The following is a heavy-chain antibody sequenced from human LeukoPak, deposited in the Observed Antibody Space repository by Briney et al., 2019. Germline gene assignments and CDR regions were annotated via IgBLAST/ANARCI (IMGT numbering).Heavy chain of an antibody. V-gene: IGHV1-8*02. CDR1: GYTFTGYY. CDR3: ARGTAMVTSFDP. CDR2: MNPNSGNT. D-gene: IGHD5-18*01. Sequence: GASVKVSCKASGYTFTGYYMHWVRQAPGQGLEWMGWMNPNSGNTGYAQKFQGRVTMTRNTSISTAYMELSSLRSEDTAVYYCARGTAMVTSFDPWGQGTLVTVSS. J-gene: IGHJ5*02.